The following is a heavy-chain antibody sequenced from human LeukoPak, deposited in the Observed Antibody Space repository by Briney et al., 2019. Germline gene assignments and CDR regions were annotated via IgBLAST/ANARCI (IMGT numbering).Heavy chain of an antibody. V-gene: IGHV3-23*01. J-gene: IGHJ4*02. D-gene: IGHD4-11*01. CDR1: GFTFSSYA. CDR3: AKRSGVYSDNSGVFDY. CDR2: ISGSGGST. Sequence: GGSLRLSCAASGFTFSSYAMSWVRQAPGKGLEWVSGISGSGGSTYYADSVKGRFTIFRDNSKNTVLLQMDSLRAEDTAIYYCAKRSGVYSDNSGVFDYWGQGSLVTVSS.